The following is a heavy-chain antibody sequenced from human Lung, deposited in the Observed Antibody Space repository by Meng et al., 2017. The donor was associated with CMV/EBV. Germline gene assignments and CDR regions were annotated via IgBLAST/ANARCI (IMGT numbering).Heavy chain of an antibody. CDR1: GDSMANFY. Sequence: SETLSLTCNISGDSMANFYWTWIRQPPGKGLEWVGSVFHTGDTKYNSSLKGRLTLSVDTSRKQVSLRLVSLNTADTATYYCARGRSCVDGVCYDDHNYFGSWGRGALVTVSS. J-gene: IGHJ4*02. CDR3: ARGRSCVDGVCYDDHNYFGS. D-gene: IGHD2-21*02. CDR2: VFHTGDT. V-gene: IGHV4-59*01.